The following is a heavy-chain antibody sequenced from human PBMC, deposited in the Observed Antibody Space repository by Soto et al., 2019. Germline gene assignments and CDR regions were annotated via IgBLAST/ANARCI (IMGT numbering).Heavy chain of an antibody. CDR1: GGSISSYY. J-gene: IGHJ4*02. CDR2: IYYSGST. Sequence: SETLSLTCTVSGGSISSYYWSWIRQPPGKGLEWIGYIYYSGSTNYNPSLKSRVTISVDTSKNQFSLKLSSVTAADTAVYYCARVESGYREYYFDYWGQGTLVTVSS. V-gene: IGHV4-59*01. CDR3: ARVESGYREYYFDY. D-gene: IGHD3-10*01.